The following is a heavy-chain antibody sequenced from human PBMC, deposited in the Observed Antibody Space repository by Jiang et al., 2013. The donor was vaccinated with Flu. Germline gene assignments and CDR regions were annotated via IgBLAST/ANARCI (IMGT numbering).Heavy chain of an antibody. D-gene: IGHD5-24*01. CDR3: ARRFPRDGYKNPYAFDI. J-gene: IGHJ3*02. V-gene: IGHV5-51*01. CDR1: YSFTSYW. CDR2: SILVTLIP. Sequence: YSFTSYWIGWVRQMPGKAWSGWGSSILVTLIPDTARPSKARSPISADKSISTAYLQWSSLKASDTAMYYCARRFPRDGYKNPYAFDIWGQGTMVTVSS.